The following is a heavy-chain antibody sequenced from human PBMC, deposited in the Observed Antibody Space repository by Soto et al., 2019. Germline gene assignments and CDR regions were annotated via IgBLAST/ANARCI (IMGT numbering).Heavy chain of an antibody. CDR3: ARCYGSASYCDY. Sequence: SETLSLTCTVSGGSISSGDYYWSWIRQPPGKGLEWIGYTYYSGSTYYNPSLKSRVTISVDTSKNQFSLKLSSVTAADTAVYYCARCYGSASYCDYWGQGTLVTVSS. CDR2: TYYSGST. V-gene: IGHV4-30-4*01. CDR1: GGSISSGDYY. D-gene: IGHD3-10*01. J-gene: IGHJ4*02.